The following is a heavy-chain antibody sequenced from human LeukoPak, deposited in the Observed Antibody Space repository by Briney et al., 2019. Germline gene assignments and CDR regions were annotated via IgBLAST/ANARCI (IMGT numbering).Heavy chain of an antibody. Sequence: ASVKVSCKASRGTFSSYAISWVRQAPGQGGEWMGIINPSGGSTSYAQKFQGRVTMTRDTSTSTVYMELSRLRSEDTAVYYCARDVVAATPDYYYGMDVWGQGTTVTVSS. CDR1: RGTFSSYA. J-gene: IGHJ6*02. V-gene: IGHV1-46*01. CDR3: ARDVVAATPDYYYGMDV. D-gene: IGHD2-15*01. CDR2: INPSGGST.